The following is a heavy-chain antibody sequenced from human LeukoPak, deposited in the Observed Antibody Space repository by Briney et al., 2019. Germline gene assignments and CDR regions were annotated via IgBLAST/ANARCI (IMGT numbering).Heavy chain of an antibody. D-gene: IGHD3-22*01. CDR2: ISRSGVST. V-gene: IGHV3-23*01. CDR1: GFTFSNYG. J-gene: IGHJ4*02. CDR3: AKAGTAGYYDSSGYYGTYYFDY. Sequence: PGGTLRLSCAASGFTFSNYGMTWVRQAPGKGLEWVSSISRSGVSTYYADSLKGRFTISRDNSKNTLYLQMNSLRVEDTAVYYCAKAGTAGYYDSSGYYGTYYFDYWGQGTLVTVSS.